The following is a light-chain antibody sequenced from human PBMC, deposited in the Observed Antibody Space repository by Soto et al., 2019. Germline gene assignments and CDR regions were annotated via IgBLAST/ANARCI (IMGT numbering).Light chain of an antibody. CDR2: DNN. V-gene: IGLV1-51*01. Sequence: QSVLKQPPSVSAAPGQKVTISCSGSSSNIGNNYVSWYQQLPGTAPKLLIYDNNKRPSGIPDRFSGSKSGTSGTLDITGLQTGDEADYYCATWDYSLTGEVFGGGTQLTVL. CDR3: ATWDYSLTGEV. CDR1: SSNIGNNY. J-gene: IGLJ2*01.